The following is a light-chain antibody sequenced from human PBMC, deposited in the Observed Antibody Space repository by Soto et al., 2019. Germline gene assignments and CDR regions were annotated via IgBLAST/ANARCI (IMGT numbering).Light chain of an antibody. V-gene: IGLV1-40*01. CDR3: QSYDSSRSNVV. Sequence: QSVLTQPPSVSGAPGQRVTISCTGSSSNIGAGYDVHWYQQLPGTAPKLLISDSNRPSGVPDRFSGSKSGPSASLAITGLQAEDEADYYCQSYDSSRSNVVFGGGTKLTVL. CDR2: DS. J-gene: IGLJ2*01. CDR1: SSNIGAGYD.